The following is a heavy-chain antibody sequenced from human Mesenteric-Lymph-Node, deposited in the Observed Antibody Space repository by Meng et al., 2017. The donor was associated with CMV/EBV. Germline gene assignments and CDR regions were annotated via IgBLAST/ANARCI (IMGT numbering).Heavy chain of an antibody. V-gene: IGHV1-2*06. J-gene: IGHJ4*01. Sequence: SGYTFTGYYMHWVRQAPGQGLEWMGRINPNSGGTNYAQNFQGRVTMTRDTSISTAYMELSRLRSDDTAVYYCAREREGIRGGIYYFDHWGHGTLVTVSS. CDR3: AREREGIRGGIYYFDH. CDR1: GYTFTGYY. CDR2: INPNSGGT. D-gene: IGHD2-15*01.